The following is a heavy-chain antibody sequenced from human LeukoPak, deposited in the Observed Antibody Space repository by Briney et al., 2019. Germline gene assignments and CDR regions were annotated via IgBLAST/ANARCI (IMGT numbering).Heavy chain of an antibody. J-gene: IGHJ6*02. Sequence: GGSLTLSCAASGFTFSSYWMHWVRQAPGKGLVWVSRINSDGSSTTYADSVKGRFTISRDNAKNTLYLQMNSLRAEDTAVYYCARDGDNWNYLPYYYGMDVWGQGTTVTVSS. D-gene: IGHD1-7*01. CDR2: INSDGSST. CDR1: GFTFSSYW. V-gene: IGHV3-74*01. CDR3: ARDGDNWNYLPYYYGMDV.